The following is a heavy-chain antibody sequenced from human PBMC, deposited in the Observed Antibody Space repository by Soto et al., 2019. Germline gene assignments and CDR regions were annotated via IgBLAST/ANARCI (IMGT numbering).Heavy chain of an antibody. Sequence: ASVKVSCQSSGYSFTGYYIHWLRQAPGQGLEWMGWIYPNSGDTKSAQKFQGRLTLTRDTSITTAYMELSSLRSDDTAIYYCASLQTSGWYGVHWGQGTLVTVSS. CDR2: IYPNSGDT. D-gene: IGHD6-19*01. CDR1: GYSFTGYY. V-gene: IGHV1-2*02. J-gene: IGHJ4*02. CDR3: ASLQTSGWYGVH.